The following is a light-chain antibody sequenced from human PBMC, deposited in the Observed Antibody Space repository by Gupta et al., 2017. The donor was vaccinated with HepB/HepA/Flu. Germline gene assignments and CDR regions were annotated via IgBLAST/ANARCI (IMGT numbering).Light chain of an antibody. CDR1: NSNIESNT. J-gene: IGLJ2*01. Sequence: QSVLPQPSSESGTPGQRVTISCSGSNSNIESNTVNWYKQLPGTAPKHLIYSNHQRPSGVPDRFSGSKSGTSASLAISGLQSEDEADYYCAAWDDSLKEFVFGGGTKLTVL. V-gene: IGLV1-44*01. CDR2: SNH. CDR3: AAWDDSLKEFV.